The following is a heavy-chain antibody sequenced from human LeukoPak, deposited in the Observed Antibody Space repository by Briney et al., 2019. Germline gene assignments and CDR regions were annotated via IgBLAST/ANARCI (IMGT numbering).Heavy chain of an antibody. CDR2: IYYSGST. Sequence: SETLSLTCTVSGDSISSSSHCWGWIRQSPGKGLEWIGNIYYSGSTYYNPSLKSRVTISVDTSKNQFSLKLTSVTAADTAVYYCARVRGYSSSWLTHWGQGTLVTVSS. CDR3: ARVRGYSSSWLTH. J-gene: IGHJ4*02. V-gene: IGHV4-39*07. D-gene: IGHD6-13*01. CDR1: GDSISSSSHC.